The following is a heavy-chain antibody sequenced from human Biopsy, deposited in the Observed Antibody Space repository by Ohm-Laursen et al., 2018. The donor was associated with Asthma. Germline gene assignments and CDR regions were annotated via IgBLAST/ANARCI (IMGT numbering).Heavy chain of an antibody. J-gene: IGHJ6*02. CDR1: GGSMTPTSHY. CDR3: ARRITIFGVVQKDHGMDA. V-gene: IGHV4-39*01. Sequence: SDTLSLTCMVSGGSMTPTSHYWDWIRQAPGKGLEWIGYISYGGKTSYNPSLKSRVTISRDTSKNQFSLRLTSVTAADTAVYFCARRITIFGVVQKDHGMDAWGQGTTVIVSS. CDR2: ISYGGKT. D-gene: IGHD3-3*01.